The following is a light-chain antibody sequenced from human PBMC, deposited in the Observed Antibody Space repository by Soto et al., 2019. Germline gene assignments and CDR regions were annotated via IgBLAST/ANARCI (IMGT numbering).Light chain of an antibody. CDR3: CSDVGGGAYV. CDR2: EVT. J-gene: IGLJ1*01. V-gene: IGLV2-23*02. Sequence: QSVLTQPASVSGSPGQSITISCAGTSSDVGRYNFVSWYQQHPGKVPKLMIFEVTKRPSGVSDRFSGSKSGNTASLTISGLQTDDEADYYCCSDVGGGAYVFGTGTKLTVL. CDR1: SSDVGRYNF.